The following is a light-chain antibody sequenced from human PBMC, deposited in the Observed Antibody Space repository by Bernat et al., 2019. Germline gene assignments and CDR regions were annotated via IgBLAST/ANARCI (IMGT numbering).Light chain of an antibody. CDR2: AAS. J-gene: IGKJ4*01. Sequence: DIQMTQSPSSLSASVGDRVTITCRASQGIGSWLAWYQQKPEKDPKSLIHAASSLQSGVPSRFSGSGSGTDFTLTISNLQPEDFATYYCQQYTSYQLTFGGGTKVEIK. CDR1: QGIGSW. V-gene: IGKV1D-16*01. CDR3: QQYTSYQLT.